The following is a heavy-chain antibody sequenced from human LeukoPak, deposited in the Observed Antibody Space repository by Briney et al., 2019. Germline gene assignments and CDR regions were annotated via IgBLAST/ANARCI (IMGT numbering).Heavy chain of an antibody. CDR3: AKDLRSQYYYDSSGYYGY. D-gene: IGHD3-22*01. V-gene: IGHV3-23*01. Sequence: GGSLRPSCAASGFTFSSYAMSWVRQAPGKGLEWVSAISGSGGSTYYADSVKGRFTISRDNSKNTLYLQMNSLRAEDTAVYYCAKDLRSQYYYDSSGYYGYWGQGTLVTVSS. J-gene: IGHJ4*02. CDR2: ISGSGGST. CDR1: GFTFSSYA.